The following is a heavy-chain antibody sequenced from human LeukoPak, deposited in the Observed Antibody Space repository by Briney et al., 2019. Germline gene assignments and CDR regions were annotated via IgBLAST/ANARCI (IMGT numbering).Heavy chain of an antibody. D-gene: IGHD5-12*01. V-gene: IGHV4-30-4*01. J-gene: IGHJ4*02. Sequence: SETLSLTCTVSGGSISSGDYYWSWIRQPPGKGLEWIGYIYYSGSTYYNPSLKSRVTISVDTSKNQFSLKLSSVTAADTAVYYCASFGIVATMLEPSNDYWGQGTLVTVSS. CDR2: IYYSGST. CDR1: GGSISSGDYY. CDR3: ASFGIVATMLEPSNDY.